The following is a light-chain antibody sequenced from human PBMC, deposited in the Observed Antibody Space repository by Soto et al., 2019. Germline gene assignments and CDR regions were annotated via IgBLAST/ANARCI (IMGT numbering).Light chain of an antibody. CDR3: QQGYSSPPT. J-gene: IGKJ1*01. Sequence: DIQITQSPSPLSASLEDRVIITCRARQSISNHVDWYQQKPGKATKLLIFAASSLQSGVPSRFSGSRSGPDFTLTSSSLQPEDFATYYCQQGYSSPPTFGQGTKVDIK. CDR1: QSISNH. CDR2: AAS. V-gene: IGKV1-39*01.